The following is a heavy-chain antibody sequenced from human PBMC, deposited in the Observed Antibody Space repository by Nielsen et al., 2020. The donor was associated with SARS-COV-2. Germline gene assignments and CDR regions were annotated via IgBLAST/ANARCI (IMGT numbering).Heavy chain of an antibody. D-gene: IGHD3-10*01. Sequence: SLKISCAASGFTFDHYAMHWVRQAPGKGLEWVSSISWNSDEIAYADSVKGRFTISRDNARNSLFLQMNSLRPEDTALYFCAKDTAGSAWYAELGDWGQGTLVTV. CDR3: AKDTAGSAWYAELGD. CDR2: ISWNSDEI. J-gene: IGHJ4*02. V-gene: IGHV3-9*01. CDR1: GFTFDHYA.